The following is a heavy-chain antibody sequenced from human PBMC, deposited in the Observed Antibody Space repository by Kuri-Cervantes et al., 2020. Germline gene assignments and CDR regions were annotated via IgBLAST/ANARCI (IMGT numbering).Heavy chain of an antibody. V-gene: IGHV5-51*01. Sequence: ETLSLTCAASGFTVSSNYMSWVRQMPGKGLEWMGIIYPGDSDTRYSPSFHGQVTVSADKSINTAYLQWSSLKASDTAMYFCVTPRVAFDIWGQGTMVTVSS. CDR2: IYPGDSDT. J-gene: IGHJ3*02. CDR1: GFTVSSNY. CDR3: VTPRVAFDI.